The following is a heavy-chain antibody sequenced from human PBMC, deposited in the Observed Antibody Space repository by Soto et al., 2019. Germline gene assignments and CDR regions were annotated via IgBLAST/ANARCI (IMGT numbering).Heavy chain of an antibody. J-gene: IGHJ3*02. CDR3: ARDSSSWHDAFDI. Sequence: SETLSLTCTVSGDSISSYSWSWLRQPPGKGLEWIGYIYYSGSTNYNPSLKSRVTISKDTSKNQFSLKLSSVTAADTAVYYCARDSSSWHDAFDIWGQGTMVTVSS. CDR1: GDSISSYS. CDR2: IYYSGST. V-gene: IGHV4-59*01. D-gene: IGHD6-13*01.